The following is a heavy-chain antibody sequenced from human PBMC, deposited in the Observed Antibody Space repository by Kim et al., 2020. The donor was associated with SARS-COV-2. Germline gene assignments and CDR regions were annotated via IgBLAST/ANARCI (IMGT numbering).Heavy chain of an antibody. D-gene: IGHD2-2*01. CDR1: GGSISSSSYY. CDR2: IYYSGST. Sequence: SETLSLTCTVSGGSISSSSYYWGWIRQPPGKGLEWIGSIYYSGSTYYNPSLKSRVTISVDTSKNQFSLKLSSVTAADTAVYYCARLGYCSSTSCSAGAFDIWGQGTMVTVSS. CDR3: ARLGYCSSTSCSAGAFDI. V-gene: IGHV4-39*01. J-gene: IGHJ3*02.